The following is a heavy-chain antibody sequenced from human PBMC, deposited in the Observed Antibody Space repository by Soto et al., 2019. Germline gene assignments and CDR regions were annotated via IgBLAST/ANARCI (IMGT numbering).Heavy chain of an antibody. CDR1: GVTVSSYA. D-gene: IGHD6-6*01. J-gene: IGHJ6*01. CDR3: AAGLVPKEAYYYYGMQV. V-gene: IGHV1-69*13. Sequence: GAAVKVSCKASGVTVSSYAISWVLQAPGQGLEWMGGIIPIFGTANYAQKFQGRVTITADESTSTAYMELSSLRSEDTAVYYCAAGLVPKEAYYYYGMQVWGQGTTVSVSS. CDR2: IIPIFGTA.